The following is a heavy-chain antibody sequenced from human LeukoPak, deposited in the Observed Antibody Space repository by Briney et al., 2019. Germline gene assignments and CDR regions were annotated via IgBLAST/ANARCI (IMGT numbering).Heavy chain of an antibody. J-gene: IGHJ4*02. CDR3: APFYGDRGGSGH. V-gene: IGHV4-30-4*01. D-gene: IGHD2-21*02. CDR2: SGNT. CDR1: GASVSSGAYH. Sequence: SETLSLTCTVSGASVSSGAYHWSWIRQAPGKGLEWIGYSGNTNYSPSLNSRVTISVATSKNQFSLRLTSVTAADPAGYFCAPFYGDRGGSGHWGQGTLVTVSS.